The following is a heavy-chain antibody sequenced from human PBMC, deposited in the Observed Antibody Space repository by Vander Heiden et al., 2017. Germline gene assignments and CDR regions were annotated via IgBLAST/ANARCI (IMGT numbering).Heavy chain of an antibody. J-gene: IGHJ4*02. D-gene: IGHD2-21*01. V-gene: IGHV4-59*01. Sequence: QVQLQESGTGLVKPSETLSLTCTVSGGSISSYYWSWIRQPPGKGLEWIGYLYDGGSTNYNPSLKSRVTISVDTSKNQFSLKLSSVTAADTAVYYCARGPRGVEMAIDYWGQGTLVTVSS. CDR1: GGSISSYY. CDR3: ARGPRGVEMAIDY. CDR2: LYDGGST.